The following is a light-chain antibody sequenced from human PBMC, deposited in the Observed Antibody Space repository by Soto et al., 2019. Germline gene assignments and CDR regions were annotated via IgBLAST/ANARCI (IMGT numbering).Light chain of an antibody. J-gene: IGLJ1*01. Sequence: SVLTQPASVSWSPGQSITISCTGTSSDVGGYKYVSWYQQHPGKAPKLMIYDVSNRPSGVSNRFSGSKSGNTASLTISGLQAEDEADYYCSSYAGSSTLYVFGAGTKVTVL. CDR3: SSYAGSSTLYV. V-gene: IGLV2-14*01. CDR1: SSDVGGYKY. CDR2: DVS.